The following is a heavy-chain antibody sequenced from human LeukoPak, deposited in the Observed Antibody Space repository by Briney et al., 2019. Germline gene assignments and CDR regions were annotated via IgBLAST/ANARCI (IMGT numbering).Heavy chain of an antibody. CDR1: GGSISPYY. V-gene: IGHV4-59*08. CDR3: ARHSYNYYGLDV. J-gene: IGHJ6*02. CDR2: IYYSGTT. Sequence: SETLSLTCTVSGGSISPYYWSWIRQPPGKRLEWIGYIYYSGTTNYNPSLKSRVTMSVDTSNNHLSLRLTSVTAADTALYYCARHSYNYYGLDVWGQGTTITVSS.